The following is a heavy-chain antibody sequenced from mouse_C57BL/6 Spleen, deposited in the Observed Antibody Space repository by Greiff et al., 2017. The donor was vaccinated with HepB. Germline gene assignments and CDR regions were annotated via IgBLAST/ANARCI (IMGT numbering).Heavy chain of an antibody. D-gene: IGHD3-1*01. V-gene: IGHV1-80*01. Sequence: QVQLQQSGAELVKPGASVKISCKASGYAFSSYWMNWVKQRPGKGLEWIGQIYPGDGDTNYNGKFKGKATLTADKSSSTAYMQLSSLTSEDSAVYFCARRGTRGYFDYWGQGTTLTVSS. J-gene: IGHJ2*01. CDR2: IYPGDGDT. CDR1: GYAFSSYW. CDR3: ARRGTRGYFDY.